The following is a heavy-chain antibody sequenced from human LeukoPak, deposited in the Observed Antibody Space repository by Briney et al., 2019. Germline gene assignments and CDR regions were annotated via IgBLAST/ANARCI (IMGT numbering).Heavy chain of an antibody. V-gene: IGHV4-31*03. J-gene: IGHJ4*02. CDR3: ARQYYYDSSGYPDYFDY. D-gene: IGHD3-22*01. CDR2: TYYSGST. CDR1: GGSISSGGYY. Sequence: PSETLSLTCTVSGGSISSGGYYWSWIRQHPGKGLEWIGYTYYSGSTYYNPSLKSRVTISVDTSKNQFSLKLSSVTAADTAVYYCARQYYYDSSGYPDYFDYWGQGTLVTVSS.